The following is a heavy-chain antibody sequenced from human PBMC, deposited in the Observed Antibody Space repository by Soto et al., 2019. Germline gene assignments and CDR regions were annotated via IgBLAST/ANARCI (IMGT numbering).Heavy chain of an antibody. V-gene: IGHV4-31*03. J-gene: IGHJ4*02. CDR1: GGSISSGGYF. CDR2: IYYSGNT. CDR3: ARGAVGATIYFDY. Sequence: QVQLQESGPGLVKPSQTLSLTCTVSGGSISSGGYFWSWIRQHPGKGLEWIGYIYYSGNTFYNPSLKTRVSISVDTSKNQFSLKLSSVTAADTAVYYCARGAVGATIYFDYWGQGTLVTVSS. D-gene: IGHD1-26*01.